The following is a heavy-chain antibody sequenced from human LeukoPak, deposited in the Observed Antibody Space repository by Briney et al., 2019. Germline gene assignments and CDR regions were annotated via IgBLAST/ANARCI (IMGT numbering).Heavy chain of an antibody. V-gene: IGHV3-30*18. CDR3: AELGITMIGGV. CDR2: ISYDGNNK. D-gene: IGHD3-10*02. CDR1: GFTFSSYG. Sequence: GRSLRLSCAASGFTFSSYGMHWVRQAPGKGLEWVAVISYDGNNKYYADSVKGRFTISRDNSKNTLYLQMNSLRAEDTAVYYCAELGITMIGGVWGKGTTVTISS. J-gene: IGHJ6*04.